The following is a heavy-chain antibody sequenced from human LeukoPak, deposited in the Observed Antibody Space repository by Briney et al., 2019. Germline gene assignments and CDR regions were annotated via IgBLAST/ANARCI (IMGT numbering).Heavy chain of an antibody. Sequence: GGSLRLSCVASGFTFDEYGMSWVRQAPGKGLEWVSSINWDGGSTAYADSVQGRFTISRDNAKNSLHLQMKSLRAEDTALYYCARDSFSGSSLDYWGQGTLVTVSS. CDR3: ARDSFSGSSLDY. J-gene: IGHJ4*02. CDR1: GFTFDEYG. CDR2: INWDGGST. V-gene: IGHV3-20*04. D-gene: IGHD1-26*01.